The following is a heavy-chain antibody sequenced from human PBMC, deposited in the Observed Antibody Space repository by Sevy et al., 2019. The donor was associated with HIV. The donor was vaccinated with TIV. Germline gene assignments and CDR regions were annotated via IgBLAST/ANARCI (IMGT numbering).Heavy chain of an antibody. CDR3: AKDQIGSSGYYPDAFDI. V-gene: IGHV3-23*01. Sequence: GGSLRLSCAASGFTFSSYAMNWVRQAPGKGLEWVSAISGSGGSTYYADSVKGRFTISRENSKNTLYLQMNSLRAEDTAVYYCAKDQIGSSGYYPDAFDIWGQGTMVTVSS. CDR1: GFTFSSYA. CDR2: ISGSGGST. D-gene: IGHD3-22*01. J-gene: IGHJ3*02.